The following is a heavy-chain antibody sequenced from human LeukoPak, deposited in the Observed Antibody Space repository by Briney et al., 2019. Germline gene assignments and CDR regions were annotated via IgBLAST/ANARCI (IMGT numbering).Heavy chain of an antibody. CDR3: ARGPTISETGYFDY. Sequence: SETLSLTCAVSGGSFSGYYWSWIRQSPGRGLEWIGEINHSGDTNYNSSVKSRVTISVDTSKNQFSLKVRSLTAADTAVYYCARGPTISETGYFDYWGQETLVTVSS. CDR1: GGSFSGYY. V-gene: IGHV4-34*01. CDR2: INHSGDT. D-gene: IGHD1-1*01. J-gene: IGHJ4*03.